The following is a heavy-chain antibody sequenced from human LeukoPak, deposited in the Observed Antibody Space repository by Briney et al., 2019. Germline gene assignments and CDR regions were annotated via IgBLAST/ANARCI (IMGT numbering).Heavy chain of an antibody. D-gene: IGHD1-1*01. J-gene: IGHJ4*02. CDR2: ISGSGGNT. CDR1: GFTFSSNA. V-gene: IGHV3-23*01. Sequence: GGSLRLSCAGSGFTFSSNALSWVRQAPGKGLEWVSAISGSGGNTYYADSVRGRFTISRDNSKNTLYLQMNTLRAEYTAVYYCATTKQARRYFDYWGQGTLVTVSS. CDR3: ATTKQARRYFDY.